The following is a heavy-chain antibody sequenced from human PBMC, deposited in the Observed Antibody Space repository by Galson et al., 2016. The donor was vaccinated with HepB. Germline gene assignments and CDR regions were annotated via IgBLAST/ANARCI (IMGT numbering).Heavy chain of an antibody. J-gene: IGHJ4*02. D-gene: IGHD5-18*01. Sequence: SLRLSCAASGFTFSKYAMNWVRQAPGKGLEWVSTIIGTGGYTEYADSVKGRFTISRDNARSTLYLQMNSLRAEDTAVYYCASDSGYSYGFVWRKYPFDYWGPGTRVTVSS. V-gene: IGHV3-23*01. CDR3: ASDSGYSYGFVWRKYPFDY. CDR2: IIGTGGYT. CDR1: GFTFSKYA.